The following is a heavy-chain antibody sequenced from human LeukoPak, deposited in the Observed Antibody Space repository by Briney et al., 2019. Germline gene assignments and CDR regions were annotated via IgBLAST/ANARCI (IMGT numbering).Heavy chain of an antibody. D-gene: IGHD3-22*01. Sequence: GGSLRLSCAASGFTFSSYGMHWVRQAPGKGLEWVAVIWYDGSNKYYADSVKGRFTISRDNSKNTLYLRMNSLRAEDTAVYYCARGDTMIVVVKDAFDIWGQGTMVTVSS. J-gene: IGHJ3*02. CDR3: ARGDTMIVVVKDAFDI. CDR2: IWYDGSNK. V-gene: IGHV3-33*08. CDR1: GFTFSSYG.